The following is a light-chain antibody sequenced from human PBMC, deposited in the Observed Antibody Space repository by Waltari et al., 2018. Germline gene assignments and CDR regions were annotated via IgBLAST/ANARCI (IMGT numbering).Light chain of an antibody. V-gene: IGLV1-47*01. CDR3: AAWDDSLSGPHVV. Sequence: QSVLTQPPSASGTPGQRITISCPGRSSNIGSNYVYWYQQLPGTAPKLLIYRNNQRPSGVPDRFSGSKSGTSASLAISGLRSEDEADYYCAAWDDSLSGPHVVFGGGTKLTVL. J-gene: IGLJ2*01. CDR1: SSNIGSNY. CDR2: RNN.